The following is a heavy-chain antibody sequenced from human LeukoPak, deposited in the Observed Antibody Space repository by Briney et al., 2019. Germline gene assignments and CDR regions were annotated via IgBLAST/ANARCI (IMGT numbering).Heavy chain of an antibody. D-gene: IGHD3-10*01. CDR3: AGQKWFGDFNGKTNWFDP. Sequence: SETLSLTCTVSGGSISSSSYYWGWIRQPPGKGLEWIGSIYYSGSTYYNPSLKSRVTISVDTSKNQFSLKLSSVTAADTAVYYCAGQKWFGDFNGKTNWFDPWGQGTLVTVSS. CDR2: IYYSGST. J-gene: IGHJ5*02. V-gene: IGHV4-39*01. CDR1: GGSISSSSYY.